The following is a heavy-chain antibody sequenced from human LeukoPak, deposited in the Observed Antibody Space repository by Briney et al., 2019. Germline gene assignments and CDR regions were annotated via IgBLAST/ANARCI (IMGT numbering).Heavy chain of an antibody. CDR2: ISSSSSYI. J-gene: IGHJ4*02. CDR1: GFTFRSYS. D-gene: IGHD2-15*01. CDR3: ASGCGGSCYSGIDY. V-gene: IGHV3-21*01. Sequence: GGSLRLSCAGSGFTFRSYSMNWVRQAPGKGLEWVSSISSSSSYIYYADSVKGRFTISRDNAKNSLYLQMNSLRAEDTAVYYCASGCGGSCYSGIDYWGQGTLVTVSS.